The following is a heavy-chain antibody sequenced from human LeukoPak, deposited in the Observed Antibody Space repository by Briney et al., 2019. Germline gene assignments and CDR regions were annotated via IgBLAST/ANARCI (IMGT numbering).Heavy chain of an antibody. Sequence: GGSLRLSCAASGFTFSRHAMSGVRQAPGKGLEWVSTTGLNSVNTLCAESVQGRFSISRDNSKNTLDLQMDNLRVDDTAVYYCAKGDDIGKHPTRAYYFDTWGQGTLVTVSS. J-gene: IGHJ4*02. CDR1: GFTFSRHA. D-gene: IGHD5-24*01. CDR2: TGLNSVNT. CDR3: AKGDDIGKHPTRAYYFDT. V-gene: IGHV3-23*01.